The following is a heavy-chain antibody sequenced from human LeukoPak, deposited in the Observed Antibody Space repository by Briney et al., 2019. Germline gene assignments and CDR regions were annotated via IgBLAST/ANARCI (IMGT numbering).Heavy chain of an antibody. CDR1: GYTFSGHY. V-gene: IGHV1-2*02. CDR2: INPNSGGT. Sequence: ASVKVSCKASGYTFSGHYMHWVRQAPGQGLEWMGWINPNSGGTNYAQKFQGRVTMTRETSINTAYMELSRLRSEDTAVYYCARGSSIAVAGTGLGDYWGQGTLVTVSS. J-gene: IGHJ4*02. D-gene: IGHD6-19*01. CDR3: ARGSSIAVAGTGLGDY.